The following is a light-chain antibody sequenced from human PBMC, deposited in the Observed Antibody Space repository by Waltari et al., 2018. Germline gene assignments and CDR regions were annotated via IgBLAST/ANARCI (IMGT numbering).Light chain of an antibody. CDR3: QQYGSSPYT. V-gene: IGKV3-20*01. CDR2: GAS. J-gene: IGKJ2*01. CDR1: QSVSSSY. Sequence: EIVLTQSPRTLSLSPGERATLSCRASQSVSSSYLAWYQQKPGQAPRLLTYGASSRATGIPDRFSGSGSGTDFTLTISRLEPEDFAVYYCQQYGSSPYTFGQGTKLEIK.